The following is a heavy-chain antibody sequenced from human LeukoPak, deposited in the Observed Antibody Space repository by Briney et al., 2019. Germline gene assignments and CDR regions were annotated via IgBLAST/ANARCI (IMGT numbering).Heavy chain of an antibody. CDR3: ARDRSIVATDGIDY. CDR2: INPNSGGT. V-gene: IGHV1-2*02. Sequence: ASVKVSRKASGYTFTGYYMHWVRQAPGQGLEWMGWINPNSGGTNYAQKFQGRVTMTRDTSISTAYMELSRLRSDDTAVYYCARDRSIVATDGIDYWGQGTLVTVSS. J-gene: IGHJ4*02. CDR1: GYTFTGYY. D-gene: IGHD5-12*01.